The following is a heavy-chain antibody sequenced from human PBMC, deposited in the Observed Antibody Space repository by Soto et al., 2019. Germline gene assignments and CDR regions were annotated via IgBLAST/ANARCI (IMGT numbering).Heavy chain of an antibody. CDR2: INPNSGGT. J-gene: IGHJ6*02. V-gene: IGHV1-2*02. Sequence: ASVKVSCKASGYTFSGYYMHWVRQAPGQGLEWMGWINPNSGGTNYPQKFRDRVTMTRDTSIRTAYTELSSLTSDDTAVYFCARDRVDYSSFHYGMDVWGQGTTVTVSS. CDR3: ARDRVDYSSFHYGMDV. CDR1: GYTFSGYY. D-gene: IGHD6-19*01.